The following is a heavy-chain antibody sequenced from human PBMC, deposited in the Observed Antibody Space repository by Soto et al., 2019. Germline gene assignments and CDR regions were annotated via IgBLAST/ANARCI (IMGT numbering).Heavy chain of an antibody. V-gene: IGHV3-23*01. J-gene: IGHJ6*02. CDR1: GFTFSRYA. CDR2: ITGSGDTT. CDR3: ALWEQWVSNSYYYGLDV. D-gene: IGHD6-19*01. Sequence: PGGSLRLSCTASGFTFSRYAMSWVRQAPGKGLQWVSTITGSGDTTYYGDSVKGRFTISRDNSKNTLYLQMNSLRAEDTAVYYXALWEQWVSNSYYYGLDVWGQGTTVTAP.